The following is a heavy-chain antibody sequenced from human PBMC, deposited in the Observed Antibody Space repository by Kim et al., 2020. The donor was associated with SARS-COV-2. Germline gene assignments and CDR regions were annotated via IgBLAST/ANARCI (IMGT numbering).Heavy chain of an antibody. J-gene: IGHJ4*02. D-gene: IGHD3-10*01. CDR3: AREVQDY. CDR2: ISYDGSNK. CDR1: GFTFSSYA. V-gene: IGHV3-30*04. Sequence: GGSLRLSCAASGFTFSSYAMHWVRRAPGKGLEWVAVISYDGSNKYYADSVKGRFTISRDNSKNTLYLQMNSLRAEDTAVYYCAREVQDYWGQGTLVTVSS.